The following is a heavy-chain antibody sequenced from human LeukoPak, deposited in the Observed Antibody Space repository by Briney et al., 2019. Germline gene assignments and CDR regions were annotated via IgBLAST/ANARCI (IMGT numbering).Heavy chain of an antibody. CDR3: ARAGKGREFDY. CDR1: GGTFSSYA. CDR2: INPNSGGT. J-gene: IGHJ4*02. D-gene: IGHD5-24*01. V-gene: IGHV1-2*06. Sequence: GASVKVSCKAPGGTFSSYAFSWVRQAPGQGLEWMGRINPNSGGTNYAQKFQGRVTMTRDTSISTAYMEVSRLRSDDTAVYYCARAGKGREFDYWGQGTLVTVSS.